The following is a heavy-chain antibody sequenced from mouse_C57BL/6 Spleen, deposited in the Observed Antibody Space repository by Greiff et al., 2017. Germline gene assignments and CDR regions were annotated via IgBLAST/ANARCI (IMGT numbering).Heavy chain of an antibody. Sequence: QVQLQQSGPELVKPGASVKISCKASGYAFSSSWMNWVKQRPGKGLEWIGRIYPGDGDTNYNGKFKGKATLTADKSSSTAYLQLSSLTSEDSAVYFCARGAGNYEGGFDYWGQGTTLTVSS. CDR2: IYPGDGDT. CDR3: ARGAGNYEGGFDY. V-gene: IGHV1-82*01. D-gene: IGHD2-1*01. CDR1: GYAFSSSW. J-gene: IGHJ2*01.